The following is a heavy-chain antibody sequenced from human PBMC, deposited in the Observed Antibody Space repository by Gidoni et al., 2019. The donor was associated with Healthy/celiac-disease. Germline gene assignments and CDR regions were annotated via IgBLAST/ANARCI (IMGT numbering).Heavy chain of an antibody. CDR3: ASHPLYYDILTGYLGGYFDY. CDR1: DGSISSSSYY. Sequence: QLQLQESGPGLVKPSETLSLTCTVSDGSISSSSYYWGWIRQPPGKGLEWIGSIYYSGSTYYNPSLKSRVTISVDTSKNQFSLKLSSVTAADTAVYYCASHPLYYDILTGYLGGYFDYWGQGTLVTVSS. D-gene: IGHD3-9*01. J-gene: IGHJ4*02. V-gene: IGHV4-39*01. CDR2: IYYSGST.